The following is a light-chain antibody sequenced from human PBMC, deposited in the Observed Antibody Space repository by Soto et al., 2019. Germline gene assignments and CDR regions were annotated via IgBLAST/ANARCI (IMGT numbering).Light chain of an antibody. J-gene: IGKJ1*01. CDR2: KVS. CDR3: MQGTTWPQT. Sequence: DVVMTQSPLSLPVTLGQPASISCRSSQSLVYSYGDTYLNWFQQRPGQSPRRLIYKVSIRDSGVPDRFSGSGSGSDFTLEISRVEAEDVGVYYCMQGTTWPQTFGQGTKVEIK. V-gene: IGKV2-30*01. CDR1: QSLVYSYGDTY.